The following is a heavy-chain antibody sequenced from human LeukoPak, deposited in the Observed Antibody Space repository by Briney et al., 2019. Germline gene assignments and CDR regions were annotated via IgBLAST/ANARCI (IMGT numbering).Heavy chain of an antibody. CDR3: ARDEGGYYDSSGYYWTSEGFDY. J-gene: IGHJ4*02. Sequence: PGGSLRLSCAASGFTFSSYAMHWVRQAPGKGLEWVAVISYDGSNKYYADSVKGRFTISRDNSKNTLYLQMNSLRAEDTAVYYCARDEGGYYDSSGYYWTSEGFDYWGQGTLVTVSS. D-gene: IGHD3-22*01. CDR1: GFTFSSYA. V-gene: IGHV3-30-3*01. CDR2: ISYDGSNK.